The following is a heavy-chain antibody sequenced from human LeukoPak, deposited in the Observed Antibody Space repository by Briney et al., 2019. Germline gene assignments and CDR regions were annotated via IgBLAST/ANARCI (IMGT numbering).Heavy chain of an antibody. CDR2: IKSDGST. Sequence: GGSLRLSCAASGFTFSSYWMHWVRHIPGKGLVWVSRIKSDGSTIYADSVKGRFTISRDNAMNTVYLQMNSLRAEDTAIYYCARAVTYFYGSVTYDWFDPWGQGTLVTVSS. V-gene: IGHV3-74*01. D-gene: IGHD3-10*01. J-gene: IGHJ5*02. CDR3: ARAVTYFYGSVTYDWFDP. CDR1: GFTFSSYW.